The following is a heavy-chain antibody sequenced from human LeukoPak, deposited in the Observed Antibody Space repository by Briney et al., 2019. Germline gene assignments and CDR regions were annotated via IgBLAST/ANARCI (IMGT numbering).Heavy chain of an antibody. CDR2: ISSSSNYI. D-gene: IGHD3-10*02. CDR3: AELGITMIGGV. J-gene: IGHJ6*04. V-gene: IGHV3-21*01. Sequence: GGSLRLSCAASGFTFSSYSMNWVRQAPGKGLEWVSSISSSSNYIYYADSVKGRFTISRDNAKNSLYLQMNSLRAEDTAVYYCAELGITMIGGVWGKGTTVTISS. CDR1: GFTFSSYS.